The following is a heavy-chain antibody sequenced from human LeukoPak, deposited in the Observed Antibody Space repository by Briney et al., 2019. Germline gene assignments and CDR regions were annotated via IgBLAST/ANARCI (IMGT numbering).Heavy chain of an antibody. D-gene: IGHD6-6*01. CDR1: GFTFSSYG. J-gene: IGHJ4*02. CDR3: AKRVPYSSSSVYFDY. CDR2: ISDSGSDT. Sequence: TGGSLRLSCAVSGFTFSSYGMSWVRQAPGKGLERVSAISDSGSDTYYADSVKGRFTISKDNSKNTLYLRMNSLRADDTAVYYCAKRVPYSSSSVYFDYWGQGTLVTVSS. V-gene: IGHV3-23*01.